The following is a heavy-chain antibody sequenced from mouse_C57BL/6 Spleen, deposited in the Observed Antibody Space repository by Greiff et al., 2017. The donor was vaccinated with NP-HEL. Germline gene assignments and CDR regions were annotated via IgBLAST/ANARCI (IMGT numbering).Heavy chain of an antibody. D-gene: IGHD4-1*02. J-gene: IGHJ3*01. CDR1: GYTFTDYN. V-gene: IGHV1-22*01. Sequence: VQLKQSGPELVKPGASVKMSCKASGYTFTDYNMHWVKQSHGKSLEWIGYINPNNGGTSYNQKFKGKATLTVNKSSSTAYMELRSLTSEDSAVYYCAREGNWDWNAYWGQGTLVTVSA. CDR2: INPNNGGT. CDR3: AREGNWDWNAY.